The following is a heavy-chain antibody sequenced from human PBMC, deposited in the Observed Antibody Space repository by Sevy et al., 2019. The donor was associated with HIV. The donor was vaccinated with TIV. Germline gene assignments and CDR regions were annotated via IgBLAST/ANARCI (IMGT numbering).Heavy chain of an antibody. V-gene: IGHV3-48*03. Sequence: GGSLRLSCAAPGFTFSSYEMNWVRQAPGKGLEWVSYISSSGSTIYYADSVKGRFTISRDNAKNSLYLQMNSLRAEDTAIYYCARELASFPNYMDVWGKGTTVTVSS. CDR3: ARELASFPNYMDV. CDR1: GFTFSSYE. D-gene: IGHD3-3*02. CDR2: ISSSGSTI. J-gene: IGHJ6*03.